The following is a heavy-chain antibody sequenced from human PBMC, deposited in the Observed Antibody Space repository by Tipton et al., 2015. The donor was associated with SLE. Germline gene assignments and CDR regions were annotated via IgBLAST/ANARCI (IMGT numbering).Heavy chain of an antibody. CDR3: ARETTVTTGRYFDY. J-gene: IGHJ4*02. CDR2: INPNTGDT. CDR1: GYTLTGYY. D-gene: IGHD4-17*01. Sequence: QLVQSGAEVKKPGASVKVSCKASGYTLTGYYLHWVRQAPGQGLEWLGRINPNTGDTNNAQKFQGRVTMTRDTSISTAYMELNRLRSDDTAVYYCARETTVTTGRYFDYWGQGTLVTVSS. V-gene: IGHV1-2*06.